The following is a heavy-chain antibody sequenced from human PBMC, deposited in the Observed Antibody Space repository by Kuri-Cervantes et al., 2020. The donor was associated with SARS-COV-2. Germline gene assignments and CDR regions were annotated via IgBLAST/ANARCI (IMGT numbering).Heavy chain of an antibody. V-gene: IGHV1-8*02. Sequence: ASVKVSCKASGYTFTGYYMHWVRQAPGQGLEWMGWMNPNSGNTGYAQKFQGRVTMTRNTSISTAYMELSSLRSDDTAVYYCASGGGLYWLSYWGQGTLVTVSS. CDR1: GYTFTGYY. D-gene: IGHD2-8*02. J-gene: IGHJ4*02. CDR2: MNPNSGNT. CDR3: ASGGGLYWLSY.